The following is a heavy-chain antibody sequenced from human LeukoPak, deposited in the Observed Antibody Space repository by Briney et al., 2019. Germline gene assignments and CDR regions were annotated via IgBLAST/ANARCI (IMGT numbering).Heavy chain of an antibody. CDR1: GASISRYH. J-gene: IGHJ4*02. CDR2: IYYSGST. V-gene: IGHV4-59*12. D-gene: IGHD5-18*01. Sequence: PSETLSLTCSVSGASISRYHWSWIRQPPGKGLEWIGYIYYSGSTNYNPSLKSRVTISVDTSKNQFSLKLSSVTAADTAVYYCARGIQGYGTGYWGQGTLVTVSS. CDR3: ARGIQGYGTGY.